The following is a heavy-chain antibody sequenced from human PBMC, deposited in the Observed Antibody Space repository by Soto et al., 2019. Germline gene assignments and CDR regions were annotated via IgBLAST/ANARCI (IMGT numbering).Heavy chain of an antibody. CDR1: GGSIINYY. D-gene: IGHD1-1*01. Sequence: PSETRSLTCIVSGGSIINYYWAWIRQPPGKGLEWIGDTSHTGKTNYNPSLESRVTISVALSDNQFSLKLTSVTAADSALYFCARESWNTHGRHFRLEPWGQGTLVTVSS. V-gene: IGHV4-59*01. CDR3: ARESWNTHGRHFRLEP. CDR2: TSHTGKT. J-gene: IGHJ5*02.